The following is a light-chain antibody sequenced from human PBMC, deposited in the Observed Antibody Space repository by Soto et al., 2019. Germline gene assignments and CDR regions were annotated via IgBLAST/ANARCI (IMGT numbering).Light chain of an antibody. J-gene: IGKJ4*01. V-gene: IGKV3-15*01. CDR1: QSVTTI. CDR3: QQYKNWPLT. Sequence: DIVMTQSPDTLSVSPGERAILSCRASQSVTTILAWYQQKPGQPPRLLISGASTRATGIPARFSGSGSGTEFTLTISSLQSEDFAVYYCQQYKNWPLTFGGGTKVEIK. CDR2: GAS.